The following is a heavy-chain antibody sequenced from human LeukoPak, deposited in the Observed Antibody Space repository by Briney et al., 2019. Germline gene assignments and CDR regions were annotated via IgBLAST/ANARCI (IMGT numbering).Heavy chain of an antibody. CDR2: ISAYNGNT. J-gene: IGHJ4*02. V-gene: IGHV1-18*01. CDR3: AGLGYCSGGSCYLPDY. CDR1: GSTFTSYG. D-gene: IGHD2-15*01. Sequence: ASVKVSCTASGSTFTSYGISWVRKAPGQGLEWMGWISAYNGNTNYAQKFQGRVTITTDESTSTAYMELGSLRSEDTAVYYCAGLGYCSGGSCYLPDYWGQGTLVTVSS.